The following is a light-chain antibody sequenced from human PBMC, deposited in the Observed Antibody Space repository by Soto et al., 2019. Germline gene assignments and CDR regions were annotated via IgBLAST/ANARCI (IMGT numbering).Light chain of an antibody. J-gene: IGKJ1*01. Sequence: EIVLTQSPGTLSLSPWERATLSCMASQSVTSIYLAWYQQKPGQAPRLLISGASRRATGIPDRFSGSGSRTDFTLTISRLEPEDFAVYYCQQYGSSGTFGQGTKVDIK. CDR1: QSVTSIY. V-gene: IGKV3-20*01. CDR3: QQYGSSGT. CDR2: GAS.